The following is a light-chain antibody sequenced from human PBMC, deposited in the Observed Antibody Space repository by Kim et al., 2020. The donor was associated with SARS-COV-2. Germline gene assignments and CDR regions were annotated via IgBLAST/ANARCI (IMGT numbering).Light chain of an antibody. V-gene: IGKV3-20*01. CDR3: QQDGSSPPS. CDR2: GAS. J-gene: IGKJ3*01. Sequence: EIVLTQSPGTLSLSTGERATLSCRASQSVSSSYLAWYQQKPGQAPRLLIYGASSMATGIPDRFSGSGSGTDFTLTISRLEPEDFAVYYWQQDGSSPPSFGPGTKVDSK. CDR1: QSVSSSY.